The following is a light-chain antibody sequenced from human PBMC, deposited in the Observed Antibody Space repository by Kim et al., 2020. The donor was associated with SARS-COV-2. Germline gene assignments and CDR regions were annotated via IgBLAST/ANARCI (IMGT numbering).Light chain of an antibody. J-gene: IGKJ1*01. CDR3: QHYDSYPWT. V-gene: IGKV1-5*03. CDR1: QTINNY. Sequence: DIQMTQSPPTLSASVGDRVTITCRASQTINNYLAWYQQKPGTAPKVLIYKASTLESGVPSRFSGSGSGTEFILSISSLQPDDFATYYCQHYDSYPWTFGQGTKVEFK. CDR2: KAS.